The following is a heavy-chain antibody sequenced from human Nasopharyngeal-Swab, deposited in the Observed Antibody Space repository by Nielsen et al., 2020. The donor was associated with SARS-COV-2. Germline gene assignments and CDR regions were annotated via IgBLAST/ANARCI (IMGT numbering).Heavy chain of an antibody. J-gene: IGHJ4*02. D-gene: IGHD3-22*01. V-gene: IGHV3-30-3*01. CDR2: ISYDGSNK. CDR3: ASTPLDSSGYYHAFHY. Sequence: GESLKISCAASGFTFSRYTMHWVRQAPGKGLEWVAVISYDGSNKYYADSVKGRFTISRDISKNTLYLQMNSLRAEDTAVFYCASTPLDSSGYYHAFHYWGRGTLVTVSS. CDR1: GFTFSRYT.